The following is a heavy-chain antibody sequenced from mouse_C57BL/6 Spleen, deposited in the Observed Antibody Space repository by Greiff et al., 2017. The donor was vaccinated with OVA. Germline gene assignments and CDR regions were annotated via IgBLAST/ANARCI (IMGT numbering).Heavy chain of an antibody. D-gene: IGHD4-1*01. CDR2: ISNGGGST. J-gene: IGHJ3*01. V-gene: IGHV5-12*01. CDR1: GFTFSDYY. CDR3: ARRGDWGFAY. Sequence: DVMLVESGGGLVQPGGSLKLSCAASGFTFSDYYMYWVRQTPEKRLEWVAYISNGGGSTYYPDTVKGRFTISRDSAKNTLYLQMSRLKSEDTAMYYCARRGDWGFAYWGQGTLVTVSA.